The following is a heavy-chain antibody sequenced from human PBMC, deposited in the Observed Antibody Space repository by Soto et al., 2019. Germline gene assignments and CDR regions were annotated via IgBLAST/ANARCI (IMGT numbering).Heavy chain of an antibody. Sequence: QIQLLQSGAEVKKPGASVKVTCKASGYTFRNFGISWVRQAPGQGLEWMGWISPYNANANYAQKFQGRLTMTADTSTRKAYMELRSLRSVDTAVYYSARENSYFDDWGQGTLVTVSS. CDR3: ARENSYFDD. V-gene: IGHV1-18*01. J-gene: IGHJ4*02. CDR1: GYTFRNFG. CDR2: ISPYNANA.